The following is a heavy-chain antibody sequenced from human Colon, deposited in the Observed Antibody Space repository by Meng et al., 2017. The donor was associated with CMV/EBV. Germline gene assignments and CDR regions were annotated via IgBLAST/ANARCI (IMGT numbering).Heavy chain of an antibody. CDR2: IYPQDGGT. J-gene: IGHJ4*02. V-gene: IGHV1-2*02. D-gene: IGHD6-13*01. CDR3: VRESWYFDF. Sequence: QGQLVQSGTEVKKPGASVKVSCKTSGYTFTANHLHWVRQAPGQGLEWMGWIYPQDGGTYFAQKFQDRVTLTRDTSITTAYMELSGLTSDDTALYYCVRESWYFDFWGEGTLVTVSS. CDR1: GYTFTANH.